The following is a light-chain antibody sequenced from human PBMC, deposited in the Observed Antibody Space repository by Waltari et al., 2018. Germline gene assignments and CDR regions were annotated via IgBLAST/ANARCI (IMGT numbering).Light chain of an antibody. CDR1: QSISSY. CDR3: QQSYSTPPT. J-gene: IGKJ4*01. V-gene: IGKV1-39*01. CDR2: AAS. Sequence: DIQMTQSPSSLSASVGDRVTPTCRASQSISSYLNWYQQKPGKAPKLLIYAASSLQSGVPSRFSGSGSGTDFTLTISSLQPEDFATYYCQQSYSTPPTFGGGTKVEIK.